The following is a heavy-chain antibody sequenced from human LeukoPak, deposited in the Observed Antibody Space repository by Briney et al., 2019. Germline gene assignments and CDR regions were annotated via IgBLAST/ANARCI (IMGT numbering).Heavy chain of an antibody. J-gene: IGHJ5*02. CDR1: GYTFISYG. D-gene: IGHD4-17*01. CDR2: INAGNGNT. V-gene: IGHV1-3*01. Sequence: ASVKVSCKPSGYTFISYGISWVRQAPGQGLEWMGWINAGNGNTKYSQKFQGRVTITRDTSASTAYMELSSLRSEDTAVYYCARDRVYGDYIWFDPWGQGTLVTVSS. CDR3: ARDRVYGDYIWFDP.